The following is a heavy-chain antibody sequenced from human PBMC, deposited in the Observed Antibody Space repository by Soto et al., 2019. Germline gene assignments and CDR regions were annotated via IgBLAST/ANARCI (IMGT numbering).Heavy chain of an antibody. CDR3: VRRHVSATGIDWFDP. J-gene: IGHJ5*02. Sequence: ASVKVSCKASGYTFTSYGIHWVRQAPGQRLEWMGWINTANGDTKYSPKFQGRVTITRDTSASTAYMELSSLRSEDTAVYYCVRRHVSATGIDWFDPWGQGTMVTVYS. D-gene: IGHD6-13*01. V-gene: IGHV1-3*04. CDR1: GYTFTSYG. CDR2: INTANGDT.